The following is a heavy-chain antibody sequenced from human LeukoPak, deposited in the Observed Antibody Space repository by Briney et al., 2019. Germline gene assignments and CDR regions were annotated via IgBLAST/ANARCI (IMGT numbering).Heavy chain of an antibody. CDR1: GFTFSNAW. V-gene: IGHV3-15*01. J-gene: IGHJ6*03. CDR2: IKSKTDGGTT. Sequence: GGSLRLSCAASGFTFSNAWMSWVRQAPGKGLEWVGRIKSKTDGGTTEYAAPVKGRFTISRDDSKNTLYLQMNSLKTEDTAVYYCTTDPEMGQQLVRYYYYMDVWGKGTTVTVSS. D-gene: IGHD6-13*01. CDR3: TTDPEMGQQLVRYYYYMDV.